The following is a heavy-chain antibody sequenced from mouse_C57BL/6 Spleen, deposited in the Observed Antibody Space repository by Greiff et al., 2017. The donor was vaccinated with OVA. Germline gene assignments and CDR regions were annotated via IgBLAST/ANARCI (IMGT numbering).Heavy chain of an antibody. CDR1: GYAFSSYW. Sequence: QVQLKQSGAELVKPGASVKISCKASGYAFSSYWMNWVKQRPGKGLEWIGQIYPGDGDTTYNGKFKGKATLTADKSSSTAYMQLSSLTSEDSAVYFCARSGTGTDYFDYWGQGTTLTVSS. CDR3: ARSGTGTDYFDY. D-gene: IGHD4-1*01. V-gene: IGHV1-80*01. CDR2: IYPGDGDT. J-gene: IGHJ2*01.